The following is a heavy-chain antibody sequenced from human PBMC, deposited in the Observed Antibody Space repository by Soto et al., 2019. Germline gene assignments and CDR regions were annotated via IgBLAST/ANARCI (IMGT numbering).Heavy chain of an antibody. D-gene: IGHD2-15*01. Sequence: QLRESGPGLVKPSETLSLTCFVSGASISSTYWWSWVRQTPGKRLEWIGQIYHTGTTSYNPSLKNRVTISLDKSNNQSSLRLTSMTAADTAVYYCATLPPRIVVVMTDLPTWGQGTLVTVSS. J-gene: IGHJ5*02. V-gene: IGHV4-4*02. CDR3: ATLPPRIVVVMTDLPT. CDR1: GASISSTYW. CDR2: IYHTGTT.